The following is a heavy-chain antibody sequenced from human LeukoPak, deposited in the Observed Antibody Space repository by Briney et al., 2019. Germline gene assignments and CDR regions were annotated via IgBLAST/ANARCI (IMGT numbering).Heavy chain of an antibody. Sequence: GGSLRLSCAASGFTFSSYSMNWVRQAPGKGLEWVSYISSSSSTIYYADSVKGRFTISRDNAKNSLYLQMNSLRAEDTAVYYCAREPLWFVGGSDYWGQGTLVTVSS. J-gene: IGHJ4*02. D-gene: IGHD2-21*01. V-gene: IGHV3-48*01. CDR3: AREPLWFVGGSDY. CDR2: ISSSSSTI. CDR1: GFTFSSYS.